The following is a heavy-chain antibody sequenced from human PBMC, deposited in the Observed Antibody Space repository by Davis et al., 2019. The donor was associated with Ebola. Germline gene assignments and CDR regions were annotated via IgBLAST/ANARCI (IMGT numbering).Heavy chain of an antibody. CDR2: ISGSGGST. CDR1: GFTFSSYA. J-gene: IGHJ6*03. V-gene: IGHV3-23*01. CDR3: ASGSSYYYYYMDV. Sequence: PGGSLRLSCAASGFTFSSYAMSWVRQAPGKGLEWVSAISGSGGSTYYADSVKGRFTISRDNSKNTLYLQMNSLRAEDTAVYYCASGSSYYYYYMDVWGKGTTVTVSS.